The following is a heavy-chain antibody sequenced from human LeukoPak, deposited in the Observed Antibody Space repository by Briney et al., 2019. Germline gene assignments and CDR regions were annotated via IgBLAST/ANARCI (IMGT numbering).Heavy chain of an antibody. CDR1: GGTFSSYA. V-gene: IGHV1-69*04. D-gene: IGHD1-26*01. CDR2: IIPILGIA. CDR3: ATGTSGSYYVEYFQH. Sequence: SVKVSCKASGGTFSSYAISWVRQAPGQWLEWMGRIIPILGIANYAQKFQGRVTITADKSTSTAYMELSSLRSEDTAVYYCATGTSGSYYVEYFQHWGQGTLVTVSS. J-gene: IGHJ1*01.